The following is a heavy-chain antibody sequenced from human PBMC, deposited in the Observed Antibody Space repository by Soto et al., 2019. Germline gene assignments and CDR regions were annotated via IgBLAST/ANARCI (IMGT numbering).Heavy chain of an antibody. Sequence: QVQLVESGGGVVQPGRSLRLSCAASGFTFSSYGMHWVRQAPGKGLEWVAVISYDGSNKYYADSVEGRFTISRDNSKNTLYLQMNSLRAEDTAVYYCARSWQEDAFDIWGQGTMVAVSS. CDR2: ISYDGSNK. D-gene: IGHD5-12*01. V-gene: IGHV3-30*03. J-gene: IGHJ3*02. CDR1: GFTFSSYG. CDR3: ARSWQEDAFDI.